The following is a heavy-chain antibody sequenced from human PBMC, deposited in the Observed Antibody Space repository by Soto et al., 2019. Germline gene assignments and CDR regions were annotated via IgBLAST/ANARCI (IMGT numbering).Heavy chain of an antibody. V-gene: IGHV3-48*02. CDR2: ISSSSSTI. CDR1: GFTFSSYS. CDR3: ARDLDGIVATIYFDY. D-gene: IGHD5-12*01. Sequence: EVQLVESGGGLVQPGGSLRLSCAASGFTFSSYSMNWVRQAPGKGLEWVSYISSSSSTIYYADSVKGRFTISRDNAKNSLYLQMNSLRDEDTAVYYCARDLDGIVATIYFDYWCQGTLVTVSS. J-gene: IGHJ4*02.